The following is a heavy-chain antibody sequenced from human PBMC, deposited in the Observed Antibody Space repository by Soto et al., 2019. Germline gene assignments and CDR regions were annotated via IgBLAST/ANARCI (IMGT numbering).Heavy chain of an antibody. J-gene: IGHJ4*02. D-gene: IGHD2-8*02. Sequence: PSETLSLTCTVSGGSFSPNYWSWIRQPPGKGLEWIGEINHSGSTNYNPSLKSRVTISVDTSKNQFSLKLSSVTAADTAVYYCARDKITGLFDYWGQGTLVTVSS. CDR1: GGSFSPNY. V-gene: IGHV4-34*01. CDR3: ARDKITGLFDY. CDR2: INHSGST.